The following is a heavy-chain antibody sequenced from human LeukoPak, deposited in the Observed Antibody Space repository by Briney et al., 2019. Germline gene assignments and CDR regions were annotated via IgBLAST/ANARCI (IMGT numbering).Heavy chain of an antibody. V-gene: IGHV1-8*01. J-gene: IGHJ4*02. CDR2: MSPNSGNT. Sequence: ASVKVSCKASGYTFTSYDINWVRQATGQGLEWMGWMSPNSGNTGYAQKFRGRVTMTRNTSIITAYMELSSLRSEDTAVYYCARGPDCSGGSCSKSFDYWGQGTLVTVSS. CDR1: GYTFTSYD. CDR3: ARGPDCSGGSCSKSFDY. D-gene: IGHD2-15*01.